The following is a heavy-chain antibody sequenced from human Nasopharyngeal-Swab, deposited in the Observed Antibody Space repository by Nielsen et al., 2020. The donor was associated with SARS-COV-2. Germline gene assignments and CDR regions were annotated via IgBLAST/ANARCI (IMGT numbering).Heavy chain of an antibody. Sequence: GESLKISRAASGFTFSSYGMHWVRQAPGKGLEWVAVIWYDGSNKYYADSVKGRFTISRDNSKNTLYLQMNSLRAEDTAVYYCARPSGWLAFDIWGQGTMVTVSS. CDR1: GFTFSSYG. CDR3: ARPSGWLAFDI. CDR2: IWYDGSNK. J-gene: IGHJ3*02. V-gene: IGHV3-33*01. D-gene: IGHD6-19*01.